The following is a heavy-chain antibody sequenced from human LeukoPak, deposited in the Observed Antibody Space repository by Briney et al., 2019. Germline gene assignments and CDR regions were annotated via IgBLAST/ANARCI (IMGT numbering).Heavy chain of an antibody. CDR2: INHSGST. D-gene: IGHD6-13*01. CDR3: ARGSWYLAFDI. V-gene: IGHV4-34*01. CDR1: GGSFSGYY. Sequence: PSETLSLTCAVYGGSFSGYYWSWIRQPPGKGLEWIGEINHSGSTNYNPSLKSRVTISVDTSKNQFSLKLSSVTAADTAVYYCARGSWYLAFDIWGQGTMVTVSS. J-gene: IGHJ3*02.